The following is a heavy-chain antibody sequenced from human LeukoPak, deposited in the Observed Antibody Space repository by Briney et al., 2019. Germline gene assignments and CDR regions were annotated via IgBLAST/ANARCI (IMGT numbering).Heavy chain of an antibody. V-gene: IGHV3-33*01. CDR2: IWYDGSNK. CDR3: ARDPGQLDYYYGMDV. D-gene: IGHD5-18*01. J-gene: IGHJ6*04. CDR1: GFTFSGYG. Sequence: GRSLRLSCAASGFTFSGYGMHWVRQAPGKGLEWVAVIWYDGSNKYYADSVKGRFTISRDNSKNTLYLQMNSLRAEDTAVYYCARDPGQLDYYYGMDVWGKGTTVTVSS.